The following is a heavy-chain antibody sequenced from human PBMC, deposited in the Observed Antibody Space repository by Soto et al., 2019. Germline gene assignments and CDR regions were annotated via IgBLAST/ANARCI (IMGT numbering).Heavy chain of an antibody. CDR2: IYYSGST. CDR1: GGSISSGGYY. CDR3: ARDGSLGYDSSGYSGFDY. V-gene: IGHV4-31*03. J-gene: IGHJ4*02. D-gene: IGHD3-22*01. Sequence: PSETLSLTCTVSGGSISSGGYYWSWIRQHPGKGLEWIGYIYYSGSTYYNPSLKSRVTISVDTSKNQFSLKLSSVTAADTAVYYCARDGSLGYDSSGYSGFDYWGQGTLVTVSS.